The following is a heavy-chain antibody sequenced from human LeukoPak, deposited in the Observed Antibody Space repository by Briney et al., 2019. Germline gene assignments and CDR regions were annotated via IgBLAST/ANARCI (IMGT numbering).Heavy chain of an antibody. CDR3: AKPFDSSGYPNRANDY. CDR1: GFTFSSYG. D-gene: IGHD3-22*01. Sequence: GGSLRLSCAASGFTFSSYGMHWVRQAPGKGLEWVAVISYDGSNKYYADSVKGRFTISRDNSKNTLYLQMNSLRAEDTAVYYCAKPFDSSGYPNRANDYWGQGTLVTVSS. V-gene: IGHV3-30*18. J-gene: IGHJ4*02. CDR2: ISYDGSNK.